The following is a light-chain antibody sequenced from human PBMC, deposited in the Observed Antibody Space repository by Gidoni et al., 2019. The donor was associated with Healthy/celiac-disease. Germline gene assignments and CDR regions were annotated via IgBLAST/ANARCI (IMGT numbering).Light chain of an antibody. V-gene: IGKV4-1*01. CDR1: QSVLYSSNNKNY. CDR2: WSA. J-gene: IGKJ4*01. Sequence: DIVMTQSPDSLAVSLGERATINCKSSQSVLYSSNNKNYLAWYQQKPGQPPKLLIYWSATRESGVPDRFCGSGSGTDFTLTISSLQAEYVAVYYCQQYYSTPPTFGGGTKVEIK. CDR3: QQYYSTPPT.